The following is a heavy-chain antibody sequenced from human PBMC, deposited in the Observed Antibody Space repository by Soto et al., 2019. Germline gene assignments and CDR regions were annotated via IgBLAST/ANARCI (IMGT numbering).Heavy chain of an antibody. J-gene: IGHJ4*02. V-gene: IGHV1-18*01. CDR1: GYTFTSYG. D-gene: IGHD3-22*01. CDR3: AREVQNYYDGSAYYPDSCFDY. CDR2: ISTYNGNT. Sequence: QVQLVQSGDEVKKPGASVKVSCKTSGYTFTSYGISWVRQAPGQGLEWMGWISTYNGNTNYAQKFLGRVTVTTHTPTSTAYMELRSLRSDDTAVYYCAREVQNYYDGSAYYPDSCFDYWGQGTRVTVSS.